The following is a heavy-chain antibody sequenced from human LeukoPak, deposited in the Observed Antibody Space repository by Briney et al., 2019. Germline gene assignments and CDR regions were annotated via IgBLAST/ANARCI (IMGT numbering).Heavy chain of an antibody. J-gene: IGHJ5*02. D-gene: IGHD2-8*02. V-gene: IGHV1-18*01. CDR1: GYTFTSYG. CDR2: ISAYSGNT. Sequence: GASVKVSCKASGYTFTSYGISWVRQAPGQGLEWMGWISAYSGNTNYAQKLQGRVTMTTDTSTSTAYMELRSLRSDDTAVYYCARDPCTGGVCLNWFDPWGQGTLVTVSS. CDR3: ARDPCTGGVCLNWFDP.